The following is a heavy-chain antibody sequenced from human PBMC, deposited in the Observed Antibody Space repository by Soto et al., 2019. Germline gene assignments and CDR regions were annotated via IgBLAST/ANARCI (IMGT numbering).Heavy chain of an antibody. CDR2: IYYSGST. CDR3: ARVTTDYDNLENWFDP. Sequence: SETLSLTCTVSGGSISSYYWSWIRQPPGKGLEWIGYIYYSGSTNYNPSLKSRVTISVDTSKNQFSLKLSSVTAADTAVYYCARVTTDYDNLENWFDPWGQGTLVTVSS. J-gene: IGHJ5*02. CDR1: GGSISSYY. V-gene: IGHV4-59*01. D-gene: IGHD4-17*01.